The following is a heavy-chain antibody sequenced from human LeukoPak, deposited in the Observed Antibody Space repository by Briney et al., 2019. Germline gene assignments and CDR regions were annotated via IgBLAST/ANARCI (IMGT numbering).Heavy chain of an antibody. CDR2: IRYEGSNK. CDR1: GFTFSSYG. CDR3: AHQIGSGYYYEAAFDI. V-gene: IGHV3-30*02. D-gene: IGHD3-22*01. Sequence: GGSLRLSCAASGFTFSSYGMHWVRQAPGKGLEWVAFIRYEGSNKYYADSVKGRFTSSRDNSKNKLYLQMNSLRAEDTAVSYFAHQIGSGYYYEAAFDIWGQGTMVTVSS. J-gene: IGHJ3*02.